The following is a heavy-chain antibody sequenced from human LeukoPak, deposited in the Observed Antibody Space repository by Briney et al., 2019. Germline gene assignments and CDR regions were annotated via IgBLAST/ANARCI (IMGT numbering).Heavy chain of an antibody. Sequence: ASVKVSYKASGYTSTSYDINWVRQATGQGLEGMGWMNTSGANTGYAQKFQGRVTMTRNTSISTAYMELSSLRSEDTAVYYCARGRGYCTNGVCHRRFDYWGQGTLVTVSS. J-gene: IGHJ4*02. D-gene: IGHD2-8*01. CDR1: GYTSTSYD. CDR2: MNTSGANT. CDR3: ARGRGYCTNGVCHRRFDY. V-gene: IGHV1-8*01.